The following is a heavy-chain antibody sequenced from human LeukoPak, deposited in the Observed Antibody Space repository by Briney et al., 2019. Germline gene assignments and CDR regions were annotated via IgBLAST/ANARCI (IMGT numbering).Heavy chain of an antibody. Sequence: SETLSLTCTVSGGSISSYYWSWIRQPPGKGLEWIGYIYYSGSTNYNPSLKSRVTISVDTSKNQFSLKLSSVTAADTAVYYCARAEYSSSDYYFDYWGQGTLVTVSS. D-gene: IGHD6-6*01. CDR2: IYYSGST. J-gene: IGHJ4*02. CDR3: ARAEYSSSDYYFDY. V-gene: IGHV4-59*01. CDR1: GGSISSYY.